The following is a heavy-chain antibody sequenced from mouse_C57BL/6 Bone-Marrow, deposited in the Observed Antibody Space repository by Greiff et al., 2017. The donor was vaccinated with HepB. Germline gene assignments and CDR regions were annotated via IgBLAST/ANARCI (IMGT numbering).Heavy chain of an antibody. CDR2: SRNKANDYTT. CDR1: GFTFSDFY. V-gene: IGHV7-1*01. Sequence: EVQLVDSGGGLVQSGRSLRLSCATSGFTFSDFYMEWVRQAPGKGLEWIAASRNKANDYTTEYSASVKGRFIVSRDTSQSILYLQMNALRAEDTAIYYCARYGSWYFDVWGTGTTVTVSS. CDR3: ARYGSWYFDV. J-gene: IGHJ1*03. D-gene: IGHD1-1*01.